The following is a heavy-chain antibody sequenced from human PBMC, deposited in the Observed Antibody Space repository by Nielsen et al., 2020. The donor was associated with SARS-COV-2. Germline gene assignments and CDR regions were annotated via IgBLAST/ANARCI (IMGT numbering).Heavy chain of an antibody. CDR1: GFTLTRSA. CDR2: IVVGSGNT. V-gene: IGHV1-58*02. Sequence: SVKVSCKASGFTLTRSAMQWVRQARGQRLEWIGWIVVGSGNTNYAQKFQGWVTMTRDTSISTAYMELSRLRSDDTAVYYCAREWGYGTHYYYGMDVWGQGTTVTVSS. CDR3: AREWGYGTHYYYGMDV. D-gene: IGHD1-14*01. J-gene: IGHJ6*02.